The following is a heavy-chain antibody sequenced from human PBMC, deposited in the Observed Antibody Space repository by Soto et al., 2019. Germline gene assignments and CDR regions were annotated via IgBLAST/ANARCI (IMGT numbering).Heavy chain of an antibody. V-gene: IGHV1-58*01. CDR2: IVVGSGNT. J-gene: IGHJ6*02. Sequence: SVKVSCKASGFTFTSSAVQWVRQARGQRLEWIGWIVVGSGNTNYAQKFQERVTITRDMSTSTAYMELSSLRSEDTAVYYCAAQENYYYYYGMDVWGQGTTVTVSS. CDR3: AAQENYYYYYGMDV. CDR1: GFTFTSSA.